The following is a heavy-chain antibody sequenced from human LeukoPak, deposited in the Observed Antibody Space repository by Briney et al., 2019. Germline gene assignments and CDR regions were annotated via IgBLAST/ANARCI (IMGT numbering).Heavy chain of an antibody. V-gene: IGHV3-48*01. CDR1: GFTFSSYS. J-gene: IGHJ4*02. CDR3: TRDPHALDF. Sequence: GGSLRLSCAASGFTFSSYSMNWVRQAPGKGLEWVSYIHKSGTTVYYADSVRGRFAISRDSATSSLYLQMSSLRADDTAVYYCTRDPHALDFWGQGTLVTVSS. CDR2: IHKSGTTV.